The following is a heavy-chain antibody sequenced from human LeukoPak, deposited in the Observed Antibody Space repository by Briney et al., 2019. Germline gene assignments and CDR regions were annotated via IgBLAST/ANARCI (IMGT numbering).Heavy chain of an antibody. CDR1: GFTLSSYE. CDR3: ARDLCSGGSCSDY. CDR2: ISSSGGTI. D-gene: IGHD2-15*01. V-gene: IGHV3-48*03. Sequence: GGSLRLSCAASGFTLSSYEMNWVRQAPGKGLEWVSYISSSGGTIYYADSVKGRFTISRDNAKNSLYLRMNSLRAEDTAIYYCARDLCSGGSCSDYWGQGTLVTVSS. J-gene: IGHJ4*02.